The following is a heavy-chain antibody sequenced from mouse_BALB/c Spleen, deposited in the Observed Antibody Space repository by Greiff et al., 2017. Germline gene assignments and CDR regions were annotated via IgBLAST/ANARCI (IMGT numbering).Heavy chain of an antibody. V-gene: IGHV1-63*02. CDR1: GYTFTNYW. CDR3: ARGPYDYDDV. Sequence: VQLHQSGAELVRPGTSVKISCKASGYTFTNYWLGWVKQRPGHGLEWIGDIYPGGGYTNYNEKFKGKATLTADTSSSTAYMQLSSLTSEDSAVYFCARGPYDYDDVWGAGTTVTVSS. D-gene: IGHD2-4*01. J-gene: IGHJ1*01. CDR2: IYPGGGYT.